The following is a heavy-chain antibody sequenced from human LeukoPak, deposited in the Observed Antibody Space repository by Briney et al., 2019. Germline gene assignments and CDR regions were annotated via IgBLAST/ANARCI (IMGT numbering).Heavy chain of an antibody. CDR3: ARRNAMDV. V-gene: IGHV3-7*03. J-gene: IGHJ6*02. CDR1: GFTFSNYW. CDR2: INRDGSER. Sequence: PGGSLRLSCVASGFTFSNYWMTWVRQAPGKGLEWVANINRDGSERYYVDSVKGRFTFSRDDAKSSLYLQMNSLRAEDTAVYYCARRNAMDVWGQGTTVIVFS.